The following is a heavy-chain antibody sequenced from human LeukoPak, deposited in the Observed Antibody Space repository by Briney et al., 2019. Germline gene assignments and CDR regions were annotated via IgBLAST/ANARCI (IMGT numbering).Heavy chain of an antibody. CDR3: ARVTTPYYYYNMDV. D-gene: IGHD2-15*01. CDR2: INPSGGST. Sequence: ASVKVSCQASGYTFTSYYMHWVRQAPGQGLAWMGIINPSGGSTSDAQKFQGRVTMTRDTSTSTVYMELSSLRSEDTAVYYCARVTTPYYYYNMDVWGKGTTVTVSS. V-gene: IGHV1-46*01. J-gene: IGHJ6*03. CDR1: GYTFTSYY.